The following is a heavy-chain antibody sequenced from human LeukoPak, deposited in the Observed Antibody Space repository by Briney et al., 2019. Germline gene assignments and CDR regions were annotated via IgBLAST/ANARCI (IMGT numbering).Heavy chain of an antibody. D-gene: IGHD3-10*01. J-gene: IGHJ4*02. V-gene: IGHV3-21*01. CDR2: ISSSSSYT. CDR1: GFPFSSYS. Sequence: PGGSLGLSCAASGFPFSSYSMNWVRQAPGKGLEWVSSISSSSSYTYYADSVKGRFTISRDNAKNSLYLQMNSLRAEDTAVYYCARDFAGRGDWGQGTLVTVSS. CDR3: ARDFAGRGD.